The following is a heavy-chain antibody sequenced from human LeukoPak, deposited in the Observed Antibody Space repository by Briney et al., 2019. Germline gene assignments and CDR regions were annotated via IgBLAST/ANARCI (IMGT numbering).Heavy chain of an antibody. Sequence: SETLSLTCTVSGYSISSGYFWGWIRQPPGKGLEWIGSIYHSGTTYYNPSLKSRVTISVDTSKNQFSLKLTSVTAADPAVYYCAKGQNSSLDFNLVYPWGQGTLVTVSS. D-gene: IGHD6-13*01. CDR1: GYSISSGYF. CDR2: IYHSGTT. V-gene: IGHV4-38-2*02. J-gene: IGHJ5*02. CDR3: AKGQNSSLDFNLVYP.